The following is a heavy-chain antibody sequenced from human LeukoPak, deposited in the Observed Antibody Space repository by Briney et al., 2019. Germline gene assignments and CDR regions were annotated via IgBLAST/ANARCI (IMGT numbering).Heavy chain of an antibody. V-gene: IGHV4-39*01. CDR3: ARQIGPLGPFDY. D-gene: IGHD1-26*01. CDR1: GGSISSSSYY. Sequence: SSETLSITCTVAGGSISSSSYYWGWIRQPPGKGLEWIGSIYYSGSTYYNPSLKSRVTISVDTSKNQFSLKLSSVTAADTAVYYCARQIGPLGPFDYWGQGALVTVSS. J-gene: IGHJ4*02. CDR2: IYYSGST.